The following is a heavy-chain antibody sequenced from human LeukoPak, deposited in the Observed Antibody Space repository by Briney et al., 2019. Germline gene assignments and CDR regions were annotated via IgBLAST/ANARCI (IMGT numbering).Heavy chain of an antibody. CDR3: ASGAADGYNFGFDY. D-gene: IGHD5-24*01. CDR1: GASLNDYY. V-gene: IGHV4-59*12. CDR2: IHSSGSA. Sequence: SETLSLTCTVSGASLNDYYWSWIRQPPGKALEWIGFIHSSGSANSNPSLTSRVTISIDTSKNQFPLNLRSLTAADTAVYFCASGAADGYNFGFDYWGQGTLAAVSS. J-gene: IGHJ4*02.